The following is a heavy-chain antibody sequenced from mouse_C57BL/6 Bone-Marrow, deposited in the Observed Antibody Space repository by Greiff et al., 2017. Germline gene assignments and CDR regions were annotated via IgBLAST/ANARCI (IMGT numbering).Heavy chain of an antibody. J-gene: IGHJ1*03. D-gene: IGHD2-1*01. CDR3: ARDWGNVYYWYFDV. Sequence: QVQLQQPGAELVMPGASVKLSCKASGYTFTSYWMHWVKQRPGQGLEWIGEIDPSDSYTNYNQKFKGKSTLTVDKSSSTAYMQLSSLTSEDSAVYYCARDWGNVYYWYFDVWGTGTTVTVSS. CDR2: IDPSDSYT. V-gene: IGHV1-69*01. CDR1: GYTFTSYW.